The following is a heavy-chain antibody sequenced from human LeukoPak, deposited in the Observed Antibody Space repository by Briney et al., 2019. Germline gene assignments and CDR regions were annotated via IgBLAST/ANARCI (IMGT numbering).Heavy chain of an antibody. CDR2: IKSKTDAGTT. CDR1: GFTFGNAW. D-gene: IGHD4-11*01. CDR3: TTVRAYSNYGNDY. Sequence: GGSRRLSRAAAGFTFGNAWMSWVRQAAGEGLGWVGRIKSKTDAGTTDYAATVKGRFTISRDDSKYTLYLQMNSRKTEDTAVYYCTTVRAYSNYGNDYWGQGTLVTVSS. V-gene: IGHV3-15*01. J-gene: IGHJ4*02.